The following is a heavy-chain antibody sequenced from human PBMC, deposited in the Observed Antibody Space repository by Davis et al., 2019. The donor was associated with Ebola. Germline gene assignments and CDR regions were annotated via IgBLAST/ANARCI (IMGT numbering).Heavy chain of an antibody. J-gene: IGHJ4*02. V-gene: IGHV3-7*01. D-gene: IGHD1-7*01. CDR3: ARDNWNYVGFDY. CDR2: IKQDGSEK. Sequence: ESLKISCAASGFTFSRYWTSWVRQAPGKGLEWVANIKQDGSEKYYVDSVKGRFTISRDNAKNSLYLQMDSLRAEDSAVYYCARDNWNYVGFDYWGQGTLVTVSS. CDR1: GFTFSRYW.